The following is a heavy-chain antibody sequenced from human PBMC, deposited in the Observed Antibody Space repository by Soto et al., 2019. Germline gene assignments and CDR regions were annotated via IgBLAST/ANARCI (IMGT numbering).Heavy chain of an antibody. Sequence: QPGGSLRLSFSASGFPLGTHDMGWVRQAPGTGLEWVSSISGPGDKTYYSNAVTGRFTISRDNSKNTLHLQMESLRAEDTAIYYCARAKTYYGSKGWFDPWGQGTLVTVSS. V-gene: IGHV3-23*01. CDR2: ISGPGDKT. CDR3: ARAKTYYGSKGWFDP. J-gene: IGHJ5*02. D-gene: IGHD3-22*01. CDR1: GFPLGTHD.